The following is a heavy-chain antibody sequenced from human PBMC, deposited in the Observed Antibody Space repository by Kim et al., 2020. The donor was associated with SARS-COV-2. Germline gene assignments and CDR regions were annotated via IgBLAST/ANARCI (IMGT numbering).Heavy chain of an antibody. Sequence: GGSLRLSCTASGFTFGDYAMSWVRQAPGKGLEWVGFIRSKAYGGTTEYAASVKGRFTISRDDSKSIAYLQMNSLKTEDTAVYYCTRTIQLRYFDWYFDYWGQGTLVTVSS. CDR3: TRTIQLRYFDWYFDY. V-gene: IGHV3-49*04. CDR2: IRSKAYGGTT. CDR1: GFTFGDYA. J-gene: IGHJ4*02. D-gene: IGHD3-9*01.